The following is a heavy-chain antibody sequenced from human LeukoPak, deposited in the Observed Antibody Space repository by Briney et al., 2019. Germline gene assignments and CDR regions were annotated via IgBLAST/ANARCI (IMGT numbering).Heavy chain of an antibody. D-gene: IGHD5-12*01. CDR1: GGSISSYY. Sequence: SETLSLTCTVSGGSISSYYWSWIRQPAGRGLEWIGRIYTSGSTNYNPSLKSRVTMSVDTSKNQFSLKLSSVTAADTAVYYCALVPQWPRLRRFDYWGQGTLVTVSS. J-gene: IGHJ4*02. CDR3: ALVPQWPRLRRFDY. CDR2: IYTSGST. V-gene: IGHV4-4*07.